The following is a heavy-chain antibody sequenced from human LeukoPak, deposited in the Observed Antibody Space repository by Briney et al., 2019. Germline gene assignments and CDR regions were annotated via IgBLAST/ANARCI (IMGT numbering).Heavy chain of an antibody. CDR1: GGSFSGYY. D-gene: IGHD3-3*01. Sequence: SETLSLTCAVYGGSFSGYYWSWIRQPPGKGLEWIGEINHSGSTNYNPSLKSRVTISVDTSKNQFSLKLSSVTAADTAVYYCARTAGVDFWSGYPYYFDYWGQGTLVTVSS. V-gene: IGHV4-34*01. J-gene: IGHJ4*02. CDR2: INHSGST. CDR3: ARTAGVDFWSGYPYYFDY.